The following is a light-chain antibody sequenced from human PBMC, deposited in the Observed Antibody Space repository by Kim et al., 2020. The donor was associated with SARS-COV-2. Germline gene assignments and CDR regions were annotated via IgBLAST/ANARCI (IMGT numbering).Light chain of an antibody. J-gene: IGLJ2*01. CDR2: EVS. V-gene: IGLV2-8*01. Sequence: QSALTQPPSASGSPGQSVTISCTGTSSDVGSYKYVSWYQQHPGKAPKLIIYEVSKRPSGVPDRFSGSKSGNTASLTVSGLQTEDEADYYCNSYAGSNNLIFGRGTQLTVL. CDR1: SSDVGSYKY. CDR3: NSYAGSNNLI.